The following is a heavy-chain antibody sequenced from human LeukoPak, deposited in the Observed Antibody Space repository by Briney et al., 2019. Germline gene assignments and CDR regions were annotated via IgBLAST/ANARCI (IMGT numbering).Heavy chain of an antibody. V-gene: IGHV3-23*01. CDR1: GFTFSSYA. CDR2: ISGSGGST. D-gene: IGHD6-19*01. J-gene: IGHJ4*02. Sequence: GGSLRLSCAASGFTFSSYAMSWVRQAPGKGLEWVSAISGSGGSTYYADSAKGRFTISRDNSKNTLYLQMNSLRAEDTAVYYCAKDLAVAGTAFFDYWGQGTLVTVSS. CDR3: AKDLAVAGTAFFDY.